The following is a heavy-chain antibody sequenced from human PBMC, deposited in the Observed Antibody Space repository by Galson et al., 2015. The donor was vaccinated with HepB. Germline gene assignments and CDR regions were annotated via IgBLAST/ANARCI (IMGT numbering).Heavy chain of an antibody. D-gene: IGHD2-2*01. V-gene: IGHV7-4-1*02. J-gene: IGHJ4*02. CDR2: IDIPTANP. Sequence: SVKVSCKASAYDFSNYAMNWVRQAPGQGLEWMGWIDIPTANPTYAEGFTGRFVFSVDTSVSTAYLQISDLKAEDTAVYYCVRDGWAQCSRTSCFDYWGQGTLVTVSS. CDR3: VRDGWAQCSRTSCFDY. CDR1: AYDFSNYA.